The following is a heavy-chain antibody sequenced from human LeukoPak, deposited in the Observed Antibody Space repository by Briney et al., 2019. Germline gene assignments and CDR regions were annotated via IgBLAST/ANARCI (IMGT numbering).Heavy chain of an antibody. CDR3: ARAGNYYDSSGYYYYGY. J-gene: IGHJ4*02. CDR2: ISYDGSNK. CDR1: GFTFSSYA. V-gene: IGHV3-30-3*01. D-gene: IGHD3-22*01. Sequence: GGSLRLSCAASGFTFSSYAMPWVRQAPGKGLEWVAVISYDGSNKYYADSVKGRFTISRYNSKNTLYLQMNSLRAEDTAVYYCARAGNYYDSSGYYYYGYWGQGTLVTVSS.